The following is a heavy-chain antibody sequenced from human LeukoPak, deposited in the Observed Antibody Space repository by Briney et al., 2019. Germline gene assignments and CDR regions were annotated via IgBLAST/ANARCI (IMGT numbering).Heavy chain of an antibody. CDR1: GFTFSRYW. CDR3: ATVQREYYYDSSGIMGN. CDR2: ASSDESST. V-gene: IGHV3-74*01. J-gene: IGHJ4*02. Sequence: GGSLRLSCAASGFTFSRYWMHWVRQAPGKGLVWVSRASSDESSTTYADSVRGRFTISRDNSKNTLYLQMDSLRAEDTAVYYCATVQREYYYDSSGIMGNWGQGTLVTVSS. D-gene: IGHD3-22*01.